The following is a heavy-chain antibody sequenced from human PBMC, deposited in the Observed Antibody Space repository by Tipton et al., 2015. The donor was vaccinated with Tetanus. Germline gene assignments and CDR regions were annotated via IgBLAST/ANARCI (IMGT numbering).Heavy chain of an antibody. CDR2: IYHRGST. CDR3: ARDPVVLRFLEWLPDWYFAL. V-gene: IGHV4-31*03. J-gene: IGHJ2*01. D-gene: IGHD3-3*01. CDR1: GGSISSGGYY. Sequence: TLSLTCTVSGGSISSGGYYWTWIRQHPGKGLEWIGNIYHRGSTYYNPSLKSRVTISVDTSKNQFSLKLSSVTAADTAVYYCARDPVVLRFLEWLPDWYFALWGRGTLVTVSS.